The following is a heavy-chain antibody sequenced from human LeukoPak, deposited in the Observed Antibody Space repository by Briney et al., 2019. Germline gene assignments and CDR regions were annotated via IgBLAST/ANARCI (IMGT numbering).Heavy chain of an antibody. J-gene: IGHJ4*02. Sequence: GGSLRLSCAASGFTFNTYDFNWVRQAPGKGLEWISSITTDSKYIYYGDSVKGRFTISRDNAKNSLYLQMNSLKTEDTAVYYCTRLREDYGDFDYWGQGTLVTVSS. D-gene: IGHD4-17*01. CDR2: ITTDSKYI. CDR1: GFTFNTYD. V-gene: IGHV3-21*04. CDR3: TRLREDYGDFDY.